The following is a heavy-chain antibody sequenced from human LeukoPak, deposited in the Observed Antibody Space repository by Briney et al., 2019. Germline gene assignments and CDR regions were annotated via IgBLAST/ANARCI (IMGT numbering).Heavy chain of an antibody. V-gene: IGHV3-33*01. Sequence: GRSLRLSCAASGFTFSSYGMHWVRQAPGKGLEWVAVIWYDGSNIFYADPVKGRFTISRDNSKNTLYLQMDSLRAEDTAVYYCARDNMPAEYFQHWGQGTLVTVSS. CDR2: IWYDGSNI. J-gene: IGHJ1*01. D-gene: IGHD2-2*01. CDR3: ARDNMPAEYFQH. CDR1: GFTFSSYG.